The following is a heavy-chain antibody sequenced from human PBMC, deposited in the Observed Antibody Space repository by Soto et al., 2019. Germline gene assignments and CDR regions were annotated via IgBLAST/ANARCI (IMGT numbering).Heavy chain of an antibody. CDR3: ARGFAIGWYTYFFDL. CDR1: GGSISGYH. J-gene: IGHJ4*02. Sequence: SETLSLTCTVSGGSISGYHWGWIRQPPGKGLEWIGYLYYTGSTHYNPSLKSRVTMSVDTSKNQFSLKLNSVTAADTAVYYCARGFAIGWYTYFFDLWGQGPLVTVSS. CDR2: LYYTGST. V-gene: IGHV4-59*08. D-gene: IGHD6-19*01.